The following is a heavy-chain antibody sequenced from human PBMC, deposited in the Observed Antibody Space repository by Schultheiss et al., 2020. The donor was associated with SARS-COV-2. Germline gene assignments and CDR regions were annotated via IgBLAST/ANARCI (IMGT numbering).Heavy chain of an antibody. V-gene: IGHV3-30*04. CDR3: AAAHCTSTSCSEALRRYYGVDV. CDR1: GFMFSSSA. Sequence: GGSLRLSCVDSGFMFSSSAMSWVRQAPGKGLEWVAVISYDGGIDYYADSVKGRFTISRDNSNNTLFLQMNGLRAEDTAMYYCAAAHCTSTSCSEALRRYYGVDVWGRGTTVTVSS. J-gene: IGHJ6*02. CDR2: ISYDGGID. D-gene: IGHD2-2*01.